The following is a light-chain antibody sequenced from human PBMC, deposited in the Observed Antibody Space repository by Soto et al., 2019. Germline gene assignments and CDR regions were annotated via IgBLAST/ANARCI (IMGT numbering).Light chain of an antibody. CDR3: SSYTSSHTYV. CDR2: EVT. J-gene: IGLJ1*01. Sequence: QSVLTQPASVSGSPGRSITISCTGTSSDIGTYNYLSWYQQHPGKAPKLIIYEVTNRPSGVSSRFSGSKSGNTASLTISGLQAEDEADYYCSSYTSSHTYVFGSGTK. V-gene: IGLV2-14*01. CDR1: SSDIGTYNY.